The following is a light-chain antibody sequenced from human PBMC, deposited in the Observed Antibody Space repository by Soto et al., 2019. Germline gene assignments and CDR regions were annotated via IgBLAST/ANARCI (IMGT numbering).Light chain of an antibody. V-gene: IGKV1-9*01. CDR2: GAS. J-gene: IGKJ3*01. Sequence: DIQLTQSPSFLSASVGGRVTITCRASQAISSHLAWYQQKPGKAPNLLIYGASTLQSGVPSRFSGRGSGTQFTLTSSSLQPEDFATYYCQQLNSYPLTFGPGTTVDIK. CDR3: QQLNSYPLT. CDR1: QAISSH.